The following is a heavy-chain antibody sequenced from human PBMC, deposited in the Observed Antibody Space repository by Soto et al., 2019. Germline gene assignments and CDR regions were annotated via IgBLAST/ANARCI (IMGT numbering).Heavy chain of an antibody. V-gene: IGHV4-31*03. CDR1: GGSISSGGYY. D-gene: IGHD6-13*01. J-gene: IGHJ4*02. CDR2: IYYSGST. CDR3: ARDRAAAGMIFDY. Sequence: SETLSLTCTVSGGSISSGGYYWSWIRQHPGKGLEWIGYIYYSGSTYYNPSPKSRVTISVDTSKNQFSLKLSSVTAADTAVYYCARDRAAAGMIFDYWGQGALVTVSS.